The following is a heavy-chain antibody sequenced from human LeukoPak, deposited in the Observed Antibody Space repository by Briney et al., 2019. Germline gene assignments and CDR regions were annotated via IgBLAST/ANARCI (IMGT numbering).Heavy chain of an antibody. CDR2: ISGNSGST. J-gene: IGHJ4*02. Sequence: PGGSLRLSCAASGFTFSSYAMSWVRQTPGRGLDWVSTISGNSGSTYYADSVKGRSTISRDNSKNMLYLQMNSLRAEDTAVYYCARTREQWQVLDYWGQGTLVTVSS. CDR1: GFTFSSYA. V-gene: IGHV3-23*01. CDR3: ARTREQWQVLDY. D-gene: IGHD6-19*01.